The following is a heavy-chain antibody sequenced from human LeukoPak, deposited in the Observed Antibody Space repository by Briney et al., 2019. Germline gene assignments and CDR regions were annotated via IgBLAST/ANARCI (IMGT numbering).Heavy chain of an antibody. D-gene: IGHD5-24*01. CDR2: IYYSGST. Sequence: PSQTLSLTCTVSGGSISSSSYYWGWIRQPPGKGLEWIGSIYYSGSTYYNPSLKSRVTISVDTSKNQFSLKLSSVTAADTAVYYCARSNDGYNAKFDYWGQGTLVTVSS. J-gene: IGHJ4*02. CDR1: GGSISSSSYY. CDR3: ARSNDGYNAKFDY. V-gene: IGHV4-39*01.